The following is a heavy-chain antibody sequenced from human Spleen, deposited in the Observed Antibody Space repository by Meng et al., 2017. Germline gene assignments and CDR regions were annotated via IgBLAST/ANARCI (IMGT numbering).Heavy chain of an antibody. CDR3: VLLPSPNGPETGY. V-gene: IGHV4-38-2*02. Sequence: SETLSLTCTVSDDSISSYYWNWIRQPPEKGLEWIGSFSHSGSSSYNPSLKSRVTISVDMSKNQFSLKLGSVTAADTAVYFCVLLPSPNGPETGYWGQGTLVTVSS. CDR2: FSHSGSS. J-gene: IGHJ4*02. D-gene: IGHD2/OR15-2a*01. CDR1: DDSISSYY.